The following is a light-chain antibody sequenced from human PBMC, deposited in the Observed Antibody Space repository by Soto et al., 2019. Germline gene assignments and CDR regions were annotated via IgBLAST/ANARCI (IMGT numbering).Light chain of an antibody. Sequence: QSALTQPASVSGSPGQSITICCPGTSSDVGGYNYVSWYQQHPGKAPKLMIYEVSNRPSGVSNRFSGSKSGITASLTIAGLQAEDEADYYCSSYTSSSTRVFGAGTKVTVL. CDR2: EVS. V-gene: IGLV2-14*01. J-gene: IGLJ3*02. CDR1: SSDVGGYNY. CDR3: SSYTSSSTRV.